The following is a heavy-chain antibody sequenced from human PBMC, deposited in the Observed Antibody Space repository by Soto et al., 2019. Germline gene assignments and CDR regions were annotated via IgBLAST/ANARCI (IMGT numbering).Heavy chain of an antibody. CDR2: ISYDGSNK. V-gene: IGHV3-30*18. Sequence: GGSLRLSCAASGFTFSSYGMHWVRQAPGKGLEWVAVISYDGSNKYYADSVKGRFTISRDNSKNTLYLQMNSLRAEDTAVYYCAKDADYYGSGRHGWDFQHWGQGTLVTVSS. J-gene: IGHJ1*01. D-gene: IGHD3-10*01. CDR3: AKDADYYGSGRHGWDFQH. CDR1: GFTFSSYG.